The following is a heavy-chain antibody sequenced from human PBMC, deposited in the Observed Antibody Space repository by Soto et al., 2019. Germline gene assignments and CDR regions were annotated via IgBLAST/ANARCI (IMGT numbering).Heavy chain of an antibody. CDR1: GSSISSYY. J-gene: IGHJ5*02. D-gene: IGHD3-10*01. V-gene: IGHV4-59*08. Sequence: SETLSLTCTVSGSSISSYYWSWIRQPPGKGLEWIGYIYYSGSINYNPSLKSRVTISVDTSKNQFSLKLSSVTAADTAVYYCARHLYGLGERFDPWGQGTLVNLAS. CDR3: ARHLYGLGERFDP. CDR2: IYYSGSI.